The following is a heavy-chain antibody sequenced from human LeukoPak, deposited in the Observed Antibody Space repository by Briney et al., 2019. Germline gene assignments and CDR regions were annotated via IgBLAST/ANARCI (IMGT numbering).Heavy chain of an antibody. CDR3: AIHPSDSSGYFSY. J-gene: IGHJ4*02. D-gene: IGHD3-22*01. V-gene: IGHV7-4-1*02. CDR2: IDTKTGNP. CDR1: GYTITGYY. Sequence: GASVKVSCKASGYTITGYYMHWVRQAPGQGLEYMGWIDTKTGNPTYAQGFTGRFVLSLDTSVSTAYLQISSLKAEDTAVYYCAIHPSDSSGYFSYWGQGALVTVSS.